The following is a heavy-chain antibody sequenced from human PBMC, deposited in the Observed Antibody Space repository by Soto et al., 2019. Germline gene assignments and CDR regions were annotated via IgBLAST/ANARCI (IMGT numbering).Heavy chain of an antibody. CDR1: GYTFTSYA. Sequence: QVHLGQSGTEVKKPGTSMKVSCRASGYTFTSYAINWVRQAPGQGLEWVGRIIAYNGNTHSAQKIQGRVTMTIDTSTSTAYMELRSLRSDDTAVYYCARGHPPPDYGSGCSFDTWGQGTLLTVSA. CDR3: ARGHPPPDYGSGCSFDT. CDR2: IIAYNGNT. J-gene: IGHJ4*02. D-gene: IGHD3-10*01. V-gene: IGHV1-18*01.